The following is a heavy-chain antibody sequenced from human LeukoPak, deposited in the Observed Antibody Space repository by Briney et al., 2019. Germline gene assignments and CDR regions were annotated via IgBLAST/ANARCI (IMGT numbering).Heavy chain of an antibody. CDR3: ATTNKQTGFLYYYMDV. V-gene: IGHV1-2*04. CDR1: GYTFTGYY. Sequence: ASVKVSCKASGYTFTGYYMHWVRQAPGQGLEWMGWINPNSGGTNYAQKFQGWVTMTRDTSISTAYMELSRLRSDDTAVYYCATTNKQTGFLYYYMDVWGIGTTVTVSS. D-gene: IGHD1-14*01. CDR2: INPNSGGT. J-gene: IGHJ6*03.